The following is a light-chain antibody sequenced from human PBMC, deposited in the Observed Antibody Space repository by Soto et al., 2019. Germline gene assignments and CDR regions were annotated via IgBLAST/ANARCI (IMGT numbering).Light chain of an antibody. CDR2: DVS. Sequence: QSALTQPRSVSESPGQSVTISCSGTSSDVGGYKYVSWYQQHPGEAPKLMIYDVSKRPSGFPDRFSGSKSGSTASLTISGLQAEDEADYYCCSYAGSSTWVFGGGTKVTVL. CDR1: SSDVGGYKY. J-gene: IGLJ3*02. CDR3: CSYAGSSTWV. V-gene: IGLV2-11*01.